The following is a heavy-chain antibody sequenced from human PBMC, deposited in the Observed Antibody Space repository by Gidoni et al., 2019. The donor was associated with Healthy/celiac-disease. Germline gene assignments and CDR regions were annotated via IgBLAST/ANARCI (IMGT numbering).Heavy chain of an antibody. CDR3: ARGPPGLIAVAGTVGY. CDR2: IKQDGSEK. V-gene: IGHV3-7*03. J-gene: IGHJ4*02. Sequence: EVQLVESGGGLVQPGGSLRLSCAASGFTFSSYWMSWVRQAPGKGLEWVANIKQDGSEKYYVDSVKGRFTISRDNAKNSLYLQMNSLRAEDTAVYYCARGPPGLIAVAGTVGYWGQGTLVTVSS. CDR1: GFTFSSYW. D-gene: IGHD6-19*01.